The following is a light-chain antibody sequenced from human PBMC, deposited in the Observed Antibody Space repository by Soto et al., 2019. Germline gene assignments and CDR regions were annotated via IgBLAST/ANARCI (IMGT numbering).Light chain of an antibody. J-gene: IGKJ2*01. CDR1: QSVSSSY. CDR2: GAS. Sequence: EIVLTQSPGTLSLSPGERATLSCRASQSVSSSYLAWYQQKPGQAPSLLIYGASFMATGIPDRFSGSGSGTDFTLTISRLEPEDFAVYYCQHYGSSPYTFVQGTQLEIK. V-gene: IGKV3-20*01. CDR3: QHYGSSPYT.